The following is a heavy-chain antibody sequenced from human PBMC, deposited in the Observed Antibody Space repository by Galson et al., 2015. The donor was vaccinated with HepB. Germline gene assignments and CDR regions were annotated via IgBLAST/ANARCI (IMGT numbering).Heavy chain of an antibody. J-gene: IGHJ4*02. V-gene: IGHV6-1*01. CDR2: TYYRSKWYN. Sequence: CAISGDSVSSTSAAWNWIRQSPSRGLEWLGRTYYRSKWYNDYAVSVKSRITINPDTSKNQFSLQLNSVTPEDTAVYYCASSFYSSGWENYFDYWGQGTLVTVSS. CDR3: ASSFYSSGWENYFDY. D-gene: IGHD6-19*01. CDR1: GDSVSSTSAA.